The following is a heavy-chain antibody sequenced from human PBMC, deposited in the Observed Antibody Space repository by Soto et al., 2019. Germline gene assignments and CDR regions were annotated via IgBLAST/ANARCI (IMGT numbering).Heavy chain of an antibody. Sequence: ASLKVSCKASGYTFTSYDINWVRQAAGQGLEWVGWINPTSEYTAHAQKFQGRVTLTREISTATAYMELSSLTSEDTAVYFCARQVKAGYSSDGGPGTRVSVCS. CDR2: INPTSEYT. J-gene: IGHJ4*02. CDR1: GYTFTSYD. D-gene: IGHD1-1*01. CDR3: ARQVKAGYSSD. V-gene: IGHV1-8*01.